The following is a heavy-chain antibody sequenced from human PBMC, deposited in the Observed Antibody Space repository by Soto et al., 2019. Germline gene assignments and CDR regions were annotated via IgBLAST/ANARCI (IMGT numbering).Heavy chain of an antibody. J-gene: IGHJ4*02. D-gene: IGHD1-26*01. CDR3: SRHRPSYTGSPTLYDY. CDR1: GDLSSGSA. CDR2: IKNKPYNYAT. V-gene: IGHV3-73*01. Sequence: EGSLSLCSAASGDLSSGSASHWVRTASGKGLEWVGHIKNKPYNYATAYAASVKGRFTIYRDDSKSTAYLQMNSLKTDDTAVYYCSRHRPSYTGSPTLYDYWGQGAVVTGSS.